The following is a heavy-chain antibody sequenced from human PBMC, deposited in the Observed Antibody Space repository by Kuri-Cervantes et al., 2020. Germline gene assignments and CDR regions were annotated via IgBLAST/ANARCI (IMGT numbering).Heavy chain of an antibody. D-gene: IGHD5-18*01. Sequence: GGSLRLSCAASGFTFSSYWMSWVRQAPGKGLEWVANIKQDGSEKYYVDSVKGRFTISRDNAKNSLYLQMNSLRAEDTAVYYCARDRTRYSYGPEVYYYYYYYMDVWGKGTTVTVSS. V-gene: IGHV3-7*01. CDR3: ARDRTRYSYGPEVYYYYYYYMDV. J-gene: IGHJ6*03. CDR2: IKQDGSEK. CDR1: GFTFSSYW.